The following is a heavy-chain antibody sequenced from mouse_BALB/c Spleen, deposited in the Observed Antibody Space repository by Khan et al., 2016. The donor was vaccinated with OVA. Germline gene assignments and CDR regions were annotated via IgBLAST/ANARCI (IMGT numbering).Heavy chain of an antibody. CDR2: IYPGSDNT. V-gene: IGHV1-77*01. Sequence: QVQLKQSGAELARPGASVTLSCKASGYTFTDYYINWMRQRTGQGLEWIGEIYPGSDNTYYNEKFKGKATLTADKSSSTAYMQLSSLTSEDSAVYFCAREWAGWFPYWGQGTLVTVSA. J-gene: IGHJ3*01. CDR1: GYTFTDYY. CDR3: AREWAGWFPY.